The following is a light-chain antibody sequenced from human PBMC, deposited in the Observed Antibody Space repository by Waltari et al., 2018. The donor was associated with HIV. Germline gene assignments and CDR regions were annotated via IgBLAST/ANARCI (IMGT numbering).Light chain of an antibody. J-gene: IGKJ2*01. CDR3: MQATHFPRT. CDR1: QSLLHRGGDTF. V-gene: IGKV2-24*01. Sequence: VLTQAALASPVTVGQPASFSCRSSQSLLHRGGDTFLTWLHQRTGQPPRLLLYKVSKRFSGVPDRISGDGAGTNFTLKISRVQPDDAGIYYCMQATHFPRTFGQGTKLEIK. CDR2: KVS.